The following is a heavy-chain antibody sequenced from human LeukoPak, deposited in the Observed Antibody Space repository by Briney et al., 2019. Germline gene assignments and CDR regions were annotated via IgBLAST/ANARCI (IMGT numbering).Heavy chain of an antibody. CDR2: INSDGINT. Sequence: PGGSLRLSCAASGFTFSNYWMHWVRQAPGKGLAWVSRINSDGINTSYADSVKGRFTISRDNSKNTLYLQMNSLRGDDTAVYYCAKGGSSWSEIDYWGQGSLVTVSS. V-gene: IGHV3-74*01. CDR3: AKGGSSWSEIDY. D-gene: IGHD6-13*01. CDR1: GFTFSNYW. J-gene: IGHJ4*02.